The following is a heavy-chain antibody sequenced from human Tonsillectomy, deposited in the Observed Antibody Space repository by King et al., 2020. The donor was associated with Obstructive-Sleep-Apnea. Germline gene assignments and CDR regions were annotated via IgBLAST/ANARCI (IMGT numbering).Heavy chain of an antibody. V-gene: IGHV3-21*01. CDR3: ARGSYPVIYYFDY. CDR2: ICSSSSYI. J-gene: IGHJ4*02. D-gene: IGHD1-26*01. Sequence: VQLVESGGGLVKPGGSLRLSCAASGFTFSSYSMNWVRHAPGEGLAWVSSICSSSSYIYYADSVKGRFTISRDNAKNSLYLQMNSLRAEDTAVYYCARGSYPVIYYFDYWGQGTLVTVSS. CDR1: GFTFSSYS.